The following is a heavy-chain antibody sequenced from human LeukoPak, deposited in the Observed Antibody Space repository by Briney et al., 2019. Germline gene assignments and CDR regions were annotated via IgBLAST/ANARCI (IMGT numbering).Heavy chain of an antibody. V-gene: IGHV4-4*07. Sequence: SETLSLTYAVSGGSISSYYWSWIRQPAGKGLEWIGRVYPRVNTNYNPSLKSRVTMSVDTAKNQLSLKMRAVTAADTAVYFCARDRDTRDWFDLWGQGTLVTVSS. D-gene: IGHD5-24*01. CDR1: GGSISSYY. J-gene: IGHJ5*02. CDR3: ARDRDTRDWFDL. CDR2: VYPRVNT.